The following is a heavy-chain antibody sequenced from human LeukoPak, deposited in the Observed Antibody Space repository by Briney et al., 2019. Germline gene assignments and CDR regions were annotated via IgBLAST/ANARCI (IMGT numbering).Heavy chain of an antibody. CDR1: GVSISSYY. Sequence: SETLSLTCTVSGVSISSYYWSWIRQPAGKGLEWIGRIYTSGSTNYNPSLKSRVTMSVDTSKNQFSLKLSSVTAADTAVYYCARDSTYYYDSSGYYFGYWGQGTLVTVSS. D-gene: IGHD3-22*01. CDR2: IYTSGST. V-gene: IGHV4-4*07. CDR3: ARDSTYYYDSSGYYFGY. J-gene: IGHJ4*02.